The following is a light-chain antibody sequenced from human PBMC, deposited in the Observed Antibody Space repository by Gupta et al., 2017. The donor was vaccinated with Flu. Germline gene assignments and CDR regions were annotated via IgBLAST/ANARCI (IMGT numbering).Light chain of an antibody. J-gene: IGKJ1*01. CDR1: QTITGW. CDR3: QQYNSYIGT. CDR2: KAS. Sequence: PSTLSASVGDRVTITCRASQTITGWLAWYQQKPGKVPKLLIYKASSLNSGVPSRFTGSGSGTEFTLTISSLQPDDFATYYCQQYNSYIGTFGQGTKVEIK. V-gene: IGKV1-5*03.